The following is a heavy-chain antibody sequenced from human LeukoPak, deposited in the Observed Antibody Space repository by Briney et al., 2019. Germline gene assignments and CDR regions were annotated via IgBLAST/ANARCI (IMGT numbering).Heavy chain of an antibody. Sequence: GGSLRLSCAASGFTFSSYAMHWVRQAPGKGLEWVAVISYDGSNKYYADSVKGRFTISRDNAKNSLYLQMNSLRAEDTAVYYCARAVIEYSSSSGIIDYWGQGTLVTVSS. CDR2: ISYDGSNK. V-gene: IGHV3-30-3*01. CDR1: GFTFSSYA. J-gene: IGHJ4*02. CDR3: ARAVIEYSSSSGIIDY. D-gene: IGHD6-6*01.